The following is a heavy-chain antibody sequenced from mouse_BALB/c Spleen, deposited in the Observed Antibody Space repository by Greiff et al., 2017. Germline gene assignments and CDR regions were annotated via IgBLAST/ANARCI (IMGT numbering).Heavy chain of an antibody. D-gene: IGHD1-1*01. CDR1: GFTFSSFG. J-gene: IGHJ1*01. CDR2: ISSGSSTI. Sequence: EVKVEESGGGLVQPGGSRKLSCAASGFTFSSFGMHWVRQAPEKGLEWVAYISSGSSTIYYADTVKGRFTISRDNPKNTLFLQMTSLRSEDTAMYYCARGSRWYFDVWGAGTTVTVSS. CDR3: ARGSRWYFDV. V-gene: IGHV5-17*02.